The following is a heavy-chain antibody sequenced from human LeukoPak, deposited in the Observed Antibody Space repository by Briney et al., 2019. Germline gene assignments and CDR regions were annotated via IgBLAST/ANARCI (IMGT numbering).Heavy chain of an antibody. V-gene: IGHV3-23*01. J-gene: IGHJ4*02. CDR2: ISGSGGST. D-gene: IGHD3-3*01. CDR3: AKEYSITIFGVVQNFPIGY. CDR1: VFTFSSYD. Sequence: GGSLRLSCAASVFTFSSYDMSWVRQAPGKGLEWVSAISGSGGSTYYADSVKGRFTISRDNSKNTLYLQMNSLRAEDTAVYYCAKEYSITIFGVVQNFPIGYWGQGTLVTVSS.